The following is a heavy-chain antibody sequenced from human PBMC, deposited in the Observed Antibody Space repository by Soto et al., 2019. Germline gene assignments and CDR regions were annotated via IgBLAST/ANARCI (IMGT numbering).Heavy chain of an antibody. Sequence: GSGPTLVNPTETLTLTCTFSGFSLTTRGMGVAWIRQPPGRALEWLALIYWNDDPRYSPSLKSRLTITKDTTKNQVVLTMTNMDPVDTATYYCAKRTPEYGMDVWGQGTMVTVSS. J-gene: IGHJ6*02. V-gene: IGHV2-5*01. CDR1: GFSLTTRGMG. CDR2: IYWNDDP. CDR3: AKRTPEYGMDV.